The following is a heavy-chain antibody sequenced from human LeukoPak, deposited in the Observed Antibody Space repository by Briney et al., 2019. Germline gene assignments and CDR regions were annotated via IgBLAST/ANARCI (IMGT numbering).Heavy chain of an antibody. V-gene: IGHV4-39*07. CDR1: GGSISSSSYY. CDR2: IYYSGST. CDR3: AREGQQLVYGWFDP. Sequence: SETLSLTCTVSGGSISSSSYYWGWIRQPPGKGLEWIGSIYYSGSTYYNPSLKSRVTISVDTSKNQFSLKLSSVTAADTAVYYCAREGQQLVYGWFDPWGQGTLVTVSS. J-gene: IGHJ5*02. D-gene: IGHD6-13*01.